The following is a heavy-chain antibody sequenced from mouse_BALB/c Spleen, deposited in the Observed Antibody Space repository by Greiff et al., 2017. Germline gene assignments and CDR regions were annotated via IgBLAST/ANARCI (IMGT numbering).Heavy chain of an antibody. V-gene: IGHV1-87*01. CDR1: GYTFTSYW. CDR2: IYPGDGDT. J-gene: IGHJ2*01. Sequence: QVHLPQSGPVLARPGASVKMSCKASGYTFTSYWMQWVNQRPGPDLEWIGAIYPGDGDTSYTQQFKGKATLTADKSSNTADMQLSSLASEDSAVYYSARAGYDGNYYMDDWGEGTTLTVSS. D-gene: IGHD2-1*01. CDR3: ARAGYDGNYYMDD.